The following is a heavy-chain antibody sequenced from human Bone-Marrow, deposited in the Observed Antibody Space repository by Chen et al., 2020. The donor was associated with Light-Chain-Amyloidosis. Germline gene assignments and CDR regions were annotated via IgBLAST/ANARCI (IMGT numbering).Heavy chain of an antibody. Sequence: QVQLVQSGAEVKKPGASVKVSCKASGYTFTNYALHWVRQAPGQRLEWMGWINAGNGNTKYSQKFQGRVTITRDTSASIAYMELSSLRSEDTAVYYCARDRFYGSGSYYIFDYWGQGTLVTVS. CDR1: GYTFTNYA. J-gene: IGHJ4*02. CDR3: ARDRFYGSGSYYIFDY. CDR2: INAGNGNT. V-gene: IGHV1-3*01. D-gene: IGHD3-10*01.